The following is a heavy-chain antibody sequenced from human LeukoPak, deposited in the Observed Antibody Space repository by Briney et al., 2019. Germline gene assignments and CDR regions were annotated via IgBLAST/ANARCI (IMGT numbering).Heavy chain of an antibody. V-gene: IGHV4-59*01. D-gene: IGHD3-10*01. CDR3: ARGDYYGSGSSRDYYYYYMDV. CDR2: IYYSGST. Sequence: SETLSLTCTVSGGSISSYYWSWIRQPPGKGLEWIGYIYYSGSTNYNPSLKSRVTISVDTSKNQFSLKLSSVTAADTAVYYCARGDYYGSGSSRDYYYYYMDVWGKGTTVTISS. CDR1: GGSISSYY. J-gene: IGHJ6*03.